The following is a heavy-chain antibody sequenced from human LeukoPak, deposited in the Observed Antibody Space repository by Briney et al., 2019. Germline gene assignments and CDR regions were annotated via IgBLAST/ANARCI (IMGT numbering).Heavy chain of an antibody. D-gene: IGHD2-2*01. CDR3: GIFMDVVPGSMS. Sequence: PGGSLRLSCAASGFTFSDQHMDWVRQAPGKGLEWIGEISHGGITKHNPSLKSRVTMSQDTSKRQFSLKMNSMTAADTGVYYCGIFMDVVPGSMSWGLGTLVTVSS. CDR1: GFTFSDQH. CDR2: ISHGGIT. V-gene: IGHV4-34*08. J-gene: IGHJ4*02.